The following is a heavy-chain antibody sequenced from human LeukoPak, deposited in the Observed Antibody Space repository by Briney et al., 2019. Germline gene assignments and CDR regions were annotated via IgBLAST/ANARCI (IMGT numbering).Heavy chain of an antibody. J-gene: IGHJ6*02. CDR1: GYSFISYG. CDR3: ARGYYYGSGSYDYYYGMDV. Sequence: GASVKVSCKASGYSFISYGVTWVQQAPGQGLEWMGWISAYNGNTNYAQKLQGRVTMTTDTSTSTAYMELRSLRSDDTAVYYCARGYYYGSGSYDYYYGMDVWGQGTTVTVSS. V-gene: IGHV1-18*01. CDR2: ISAYNGNT. D-gene: IGHD3-10*01.